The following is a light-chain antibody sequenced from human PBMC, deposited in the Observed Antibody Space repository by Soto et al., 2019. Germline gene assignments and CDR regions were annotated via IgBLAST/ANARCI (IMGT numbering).Light chain of an antibody. CDR2: DAS. CDR3: QQYNNWPWGT. CDR1: QSVSSN. Sequence: EIVMTQSPATLSVSPGERATLSCRASQSVSSNLAWYQQKPGQAPRLLIYDASTRATGIPARFSGSGSGTEFTLTISSLQSEDFAVYYCQQYNNWPWGTFGGGTKVEIK. J-gene: IGKJ4*01. V-gene: IGKV3-15*01.